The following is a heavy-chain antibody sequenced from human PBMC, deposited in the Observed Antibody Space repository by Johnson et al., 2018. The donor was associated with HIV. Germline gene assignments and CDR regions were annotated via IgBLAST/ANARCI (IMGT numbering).Heavy chain of an antibody. D-gene: IGHD3-16*01. V-gene: IGHV3-23*04. CDR3: AKGGGVWYGAFDF. Sequence: VQLVESGGGVVQPGGSLRLSCAASGFTFDDYGMSWVRQAPGKGLEWVSAISGSGGSTYYADSVKGRFTISRDNSKNTLYLQMNSLRAEDTAVYYCAKGGGVWYGAFDFWGQGTMVTVSS. J-gene: IGHJ3*01. CDR1: GFTFDDYG. CDR2: ISGSGGST.